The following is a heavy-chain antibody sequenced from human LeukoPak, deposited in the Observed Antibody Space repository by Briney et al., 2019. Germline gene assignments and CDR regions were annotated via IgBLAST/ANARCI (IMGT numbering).Heavy chain of an antibody. V-gene: IGHV7-4-1*02. CDR3: ASLACSSTSCYTRGNDY. D-gene: IGHD2-2*02. CDR2: INTNTGNP. CDR1: GYTFTSYA. J-gene: IGHJ4*02. Sequence: ASVKVSCKASGYTFTSYAMNWVRQAPGQGLEWMGWINTNTGNPTYAQGFTGRFVFSLDTSVSTAYLQISSLKAEDTAVYYCASLACSSTSCYTRGNDYWGQGTLVTVSS.